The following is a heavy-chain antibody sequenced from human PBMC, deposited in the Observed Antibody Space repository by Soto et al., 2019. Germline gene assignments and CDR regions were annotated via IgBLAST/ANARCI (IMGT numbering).Heavy chain of an antibody. D-gene: IGHD2-15*01. Sequence: ESGGGLVQPGGSLRLSCAASGFTVSSNYMSWVRQAPGKGLEWVSVIYSGGSTYYADSVKGRFTISRDNSKNTLYLQMNSLRAEDTAVYYCARDTGYCSGGSCYSDGFDYWGQGTLVTVSS. CDR2: IYSGGST. CDR1: GFTVSSNY. J-gene: IGHJ4*02. CDR3: ARDTGYCSGGSCYSDGFDY. V-gene: IGHV3-66*01.